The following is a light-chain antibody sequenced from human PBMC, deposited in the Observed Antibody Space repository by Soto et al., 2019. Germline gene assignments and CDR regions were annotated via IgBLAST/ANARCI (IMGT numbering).Light chain of an antibody. CDR2: GNN. V-gene: IGLV1-40*01. CDR3: QSYDSSLSGYV. CDR1: SPNIGTGYD. J-gene: IGLJ1*01. Sequence: QSVLTQPPSVSGAPGQRVTISCTGSSPNIGTGYDVHWYQQLPGTAPKLLIYGNNNRPSGVPDRFSGSKSGTSASLAITGLRAEDEADYYCQSYDSSLSGYVFGTGTKVTVL.